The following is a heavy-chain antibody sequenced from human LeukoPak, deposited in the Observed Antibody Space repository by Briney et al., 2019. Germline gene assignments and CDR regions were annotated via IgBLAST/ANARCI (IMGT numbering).Heavy chain of an antibody. CDR1: GFTFDIYG. D-gene: IGHD3-10*01. CDR2: ISYDEMYQ. CDR3: AKDRDYYGSGSDY. Sequence: PGGSLRLSCAASGFTFDIYGMHWVRQAPGKGLEWVAGISYDEMYQYYADSVKGRFTISRDNSKNTLFLQMNSLRAEDTAIYYCAKDRDYYGSGSDYWGQGTLVTVSS. J-gene: IGHJ4*02. V-gene: IGHV3-30*18.